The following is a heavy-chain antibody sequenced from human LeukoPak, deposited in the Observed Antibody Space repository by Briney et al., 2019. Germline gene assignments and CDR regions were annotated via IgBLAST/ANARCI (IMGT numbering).Heavy chain of an antibody. V-gene: IGHV4-31*03. D-gene: IGHD4-17*01. Sequence: SETLSLTCSVCVGLKYKVGYYWRWIRQHPGKGLEWIGYIYYSGSTYYNPSLKSRVTISVDTSKNQFSLKLSSVAAADTAVHYCVKQYGRLDYWGQGTLVTVSS. CDR2: IYYSGST. CDR3: VKQYGRLDY. CDR1: VGLKYKVGYY. J-gene: IGHJ4*02.